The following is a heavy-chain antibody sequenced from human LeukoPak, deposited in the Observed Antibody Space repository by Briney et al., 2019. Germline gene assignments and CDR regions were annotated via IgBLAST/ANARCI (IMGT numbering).Heavy chain of an antibody. CDR2: IFGKTDGGTT. V-gene: IGHV3-15*01. D-gene: IGHD6-13*01. CDR3: TTHRGYTSSPTFDY. Sequence: GGSLGLSCAASGFTFSIASMSWVRQAPGKGLEWVGHIFGKTDGGTTDHAAPVKGRFSISRDDSKNTLYLQMSSLKTEDTAVYYCTTHRGYTSSPTFDYWGQGTLVTVSS. CDR1: GFTFSIAS. J-gene: IGHJ4*02.